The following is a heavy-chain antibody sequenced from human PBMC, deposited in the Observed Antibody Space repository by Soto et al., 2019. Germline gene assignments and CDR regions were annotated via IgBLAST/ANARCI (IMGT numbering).Heavy chain of an antibody. CDR2: ISYSGNT. D-gene: IGHD6-19*01. Sequence: SETQSLTSTVSGGNIESGDYYWSWVRQVPGKGLEWIGFISYSGNTHYNPSLESRVTISKDTSKNQFSLRLNSMTAADSAVYYCAREVSPNSRGWYTVLVRWFDPWGQGTLVTVSS. J-gene: IGHJ5*02. CDR3: AREVSPNSRGWYTVLVRWFDP. V-gene: IGHV4-31*03. CDR1: GGNIESGDYY.